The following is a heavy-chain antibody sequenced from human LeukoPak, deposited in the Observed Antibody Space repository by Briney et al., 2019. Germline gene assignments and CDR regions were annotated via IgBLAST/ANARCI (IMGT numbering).Heavy chain of an antibody. V-gene: IGHV3-23*01. D-gene: IGHD1-26*01. Sequence: GGSLRLSCVASGFTFSSYALSWVRQAPGKGLEWVSSVSTSGGTTYSADSVKGRFTISRDNSKNTLYLQMNSLRAEDTAVFYCARSSRRVGASTPYYYYSYMDVWGKGTTVTFSS. J-gene: IGHJ6*03. CDR3: ARSSRRVGASTPYYYYSYMDV. CDR1: GFTFSSYA. CDR2: VSTSGGTT.